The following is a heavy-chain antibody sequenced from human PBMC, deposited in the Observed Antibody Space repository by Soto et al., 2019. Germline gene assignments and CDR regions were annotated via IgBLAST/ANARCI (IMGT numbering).Heavy chain of an antibody. CDR1: GYTFTSYG. Sequence: ASVKVSCKASGYTFTSYGISWVRQAPGQGLEWMGWISAYNGNTNYAQKLQGRVTMTTDTSTSTAYIELRSLRSDDTAVYYCARRSAGYDYYYYGTDVWGQGTTVTVSS. CDR3: ARRSAGYDYYYYGTDV. CDR2: ISAYNGNT. D-gene: IGHD5-12*01. J-gene: IGHJ6*02. V-gene: IGHV1-18*01.